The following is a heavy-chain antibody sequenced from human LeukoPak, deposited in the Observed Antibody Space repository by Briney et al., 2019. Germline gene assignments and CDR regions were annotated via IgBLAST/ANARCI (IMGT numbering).Heavy chain of an antibody. CDR2: ISYDGSNK. CDR1: GFTFSSYA. V-gene: IGHV3-30*04. CDR3: AREMLAAVAAQS. J-gene: IGHJ5*02. D-gene: IGHD6-19*01. Sequence: GALRLSCAASGFTFSSYAMHWVRQAPGKGLEWVAVISYDGSNKYYADSVKGRFTISRDNSKNTLYLQMNSLRAEDTAVYYCAREMLAAVAAQSWGQGTLVTVSS.